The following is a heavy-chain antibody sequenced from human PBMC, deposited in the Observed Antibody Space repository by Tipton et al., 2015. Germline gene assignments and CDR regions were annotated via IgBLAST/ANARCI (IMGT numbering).Heavy chain of an antibody. V-gene: IGHV4-59*11. Sequence: TLSLTCTVSGGSISSHYWSWIRQSPGKGLEWIGYISYSGTTNYNPSLKSRVTISVDTSKNQFSLRLSSVTAADTAVYYCARIRGRYVMDYWGQGTLVTVSS. J-gene: IGHJ4*02. CDR1: GGSISSHY. CDR3: ARIRGRYVMDY. CDR2: ISYSGTT. D-gene: IGHD3-16*01.